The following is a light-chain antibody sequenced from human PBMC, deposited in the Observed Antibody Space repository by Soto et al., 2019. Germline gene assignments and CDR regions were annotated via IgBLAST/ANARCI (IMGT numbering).Light chain of an antibody. CDR3: SSYTGSSTVI. Sequence: QSALTQPASVSGSPGQSITISCTGTSSDVGDYNYVSWYQQYPGKAPKLMMYEVSNRPSGVSNRFSGFKSGNTASLTISGLQAEDEADYYCSSYTGSSTVIFGGGTKVTV. CDR1: SSDVGDYNY. V-gene: IGLV2-14*01. J-gene: IGLJ2*01. CDR2: EVS.